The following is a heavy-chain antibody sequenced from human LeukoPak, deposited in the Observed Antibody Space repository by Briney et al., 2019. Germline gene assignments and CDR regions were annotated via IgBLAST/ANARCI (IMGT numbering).Heavy chain of an antibody. Sequence: ASVKVSCKASGGTFNSYAISWVRQAPGQGLEWMGGIIPIFGTANYAQKFQGRVTITADESTSTAYMELSSLRSGDTAVHYCARDPHLYDSSGYSDYWGQGTLVTVSS. CDR3: ARDPHLYDSSGYSDY. CDR2: IIPIFGTA. J-gene: IGHJ4*02. CDR1: GGTFNSYA. V-gene: IGHV1-69*13. D-gene: IGHD3-22*01.